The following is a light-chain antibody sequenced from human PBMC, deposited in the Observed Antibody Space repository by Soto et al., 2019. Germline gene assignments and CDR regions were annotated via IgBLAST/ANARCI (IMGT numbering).Light chain of an antibody. Sequence: QSVLTQPPSVSGAPGQRVTISCTGSSSNIGAGYDAHWYQQLPGTAPKLIIFEVSNRPSGISSRFSGSKSGNTASLTISGLQAEDEADYYCASYTSSSTSVIFGRGTKLTVL. CDR2: EVS. CDR3: ASYTSSSTSVI. J-gene: IGLJ2*01. V-gene: IGLV1-40*01. CDR1: SSNIGAGYD.